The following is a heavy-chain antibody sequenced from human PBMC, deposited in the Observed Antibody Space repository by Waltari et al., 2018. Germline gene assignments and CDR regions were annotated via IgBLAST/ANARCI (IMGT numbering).Heavy chain of an antibody. D-gene: IGHD3-10*01. CDR2: MRGVGGSK. J-gene: IGHJ3*02. CDR3: AKGYLPSLLWHEALDM. CDR1: GFTFSSYA. V-gene: IGHV3-23*01. Sequence: EVQLLESGGHLVQPGRSLTRSCAASGFTFSSYAMSWVLQAPGKGREWVSTMRGVGGSKYFAVALKGRFPTTRDNSKDILYLHLNNLSGEDTDVSFCAKGYLPSLLWHEALDMWGQGTTVIVS.